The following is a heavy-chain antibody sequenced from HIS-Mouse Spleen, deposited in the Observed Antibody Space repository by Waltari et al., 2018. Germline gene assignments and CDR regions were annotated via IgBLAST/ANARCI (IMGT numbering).Heavy chain of an antibody. Sequence: QLQLQESGPGLVKPSETLSLTCTVSGGSISSSSYYWGWIRRPPGKGLGWIGSIYYSGSSYFTPSHRSRVAIQVDTSKNQFSLKLSSGTAADTAVYYCAREIPYSSSWYDWYFDLWGRGTLVTVSS. J-gene: IGHJ2*01. CDR2: IYYSGSS. CDR1: GGSISSSSYY. D-gene: IGHD6-13*01. V-gene: IGHV4-39*07. CDR3: AREIPYSSSWYDWYFDL.